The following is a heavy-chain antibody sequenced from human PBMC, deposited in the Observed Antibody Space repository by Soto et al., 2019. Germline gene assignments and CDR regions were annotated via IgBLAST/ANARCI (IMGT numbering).Heavy chain of an antibody. Sequence: GGSLRLSCAASGFTVSSYALSWVRQAPGKGLEWVSYISGSGGTTNYADSVNCRFTISRDSSRNTLYLQMSSLRAEDTAVYFCAKDKEGSGGSSYGMDGWGQGTTVTVSS. CDR3: AKDKEGSGGSSYGMDG. CDR2: ISGSGGTT. V-gene: IGHV3-23*01. CDR1: GFTVSSYA. J-gene: IGHJ6*02.